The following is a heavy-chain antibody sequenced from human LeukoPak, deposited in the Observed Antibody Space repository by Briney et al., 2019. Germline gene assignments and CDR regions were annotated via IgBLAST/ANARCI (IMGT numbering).Heavy chain of an antibody. Sequence: ASVKVSCKASGYTFTSYYMHWVRQAPGQGLEWMGIINPSGGSTSYAQKFQGRVTMTRDMSTSTVYMELSSLRSEDTAVYYCARNSRVGVVTELDYGGQGTLVTVAS. CDR2: INPSGGST. D-gene: IGHD2-21*02. CDR1: GYTFTSYY. CDR3: ARNSRVGVVTELDY. V-gene: IGHV1-46*01. J-gene: IGHJ4*02.